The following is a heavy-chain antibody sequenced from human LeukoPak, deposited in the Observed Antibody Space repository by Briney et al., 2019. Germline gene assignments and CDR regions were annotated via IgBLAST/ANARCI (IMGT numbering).Heavy chain of an antibody. Sequence: PSETLSLTCAVSGGSISSGGYSWSWIRQPPGKGLEWIGYTSNAGNTNYNPSLKSRVTMSVDTSKSQFSLKLSSVTAADTAVYYCTRGPLGGGYTYFDYWGQGTLVTVSS. CDR2: TSNAGNT. CDR3: TRGPLGGGYTYFDY. J-gene: IGHJ4*02. V-gene: IGHV4-61*08. D-gene: IGHD5-12*01. CDR1: GGSISSGGYS.